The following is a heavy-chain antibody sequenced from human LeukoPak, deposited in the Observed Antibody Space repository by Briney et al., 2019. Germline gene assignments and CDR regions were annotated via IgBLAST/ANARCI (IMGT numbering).Heavy chain of an antibody. J-gene: IGHJ4*02. Sequence: GGSLRLSCATSGFTFDRYTIDWVRQAQGKGLEWVCLAGWAGGTTFYPVSVRGRFTISRDSGRKSVYLQMNSLTTDDTAFYFCAKELDTMFFDYWGQGALVTVSS. D-gene: IGHD3-10*02. V-gene: IGHV3-43*01. CDR3: AKELDTMFFDY. CDR2: AGWAGGTT. CDR1: GFTFDRYT.